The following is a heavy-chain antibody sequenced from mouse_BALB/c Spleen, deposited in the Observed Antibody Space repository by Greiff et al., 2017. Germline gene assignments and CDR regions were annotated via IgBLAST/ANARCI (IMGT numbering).Heavy chain of an antibody. Sequence: QVQLKESGAELARPGASVKLSCKASGYTFTSYWMQWVKQRPGQGLEWIGAIYPGDGDTRYTQKFKGKATLTADKSSSTAYMQLSSLASEDSEVYYCARAYDGYYVGFAYWGQGTLVTVSA. CDR3: ARAYDGYYVGFAY. J-gene: IGHJ3*01. D-gene: IGHD2-3*01. V-gene: IGHV1-87*01. CDR2: IYPGDGDT. CDR1: GYTFTSYW.